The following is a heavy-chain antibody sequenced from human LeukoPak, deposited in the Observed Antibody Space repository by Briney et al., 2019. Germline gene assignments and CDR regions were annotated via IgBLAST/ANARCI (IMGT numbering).Heavy chain of an antibody. CDR1: GFTFSSYW. D-gene: IGHD2-15*01. J-gene: IGHJ4*02. Sequence: GGSLRLSCAASGFTFSSYWMHWVRQAPGKGLVWVSRINSDGTTPSYADSVRGRFTISRDNAKNTLYLRMNSLRAEDTAVYYCARVPTYCSGGSCCDYWGQGTLVTVSS. V-gene: IGHV3-74*01. CDR3: ARVPTYCSGGSCCDY. CDR2: INSDGTTP.